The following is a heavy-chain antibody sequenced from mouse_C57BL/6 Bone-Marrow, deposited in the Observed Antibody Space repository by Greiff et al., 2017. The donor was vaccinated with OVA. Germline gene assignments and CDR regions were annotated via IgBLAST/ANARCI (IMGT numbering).Heavy chain of an antibody. Sequence: EVKLVESGGGLVKPGGSLKLSCAASGFTFSDYGMHWVRQAPEKGLEWVAFISSGSSTIYYADTVKGRFTISRDNAKNTLFLQMTSLRSEDTAMYYCARGASTVWYFDVWGTGTTVTVSS. CDR3: ARGASTVWYFDV. D-gene: IGHD1-1*01. CDR2: ISSGSSTI. V-gene: IGHV5-17*01. J-gene: IGHJ1*03. CDR1: GFTFSDYG.